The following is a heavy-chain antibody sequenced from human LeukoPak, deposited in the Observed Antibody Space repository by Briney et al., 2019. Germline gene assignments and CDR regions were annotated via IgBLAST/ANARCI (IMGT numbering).Heavy chain of an antibody. Sequence: GASVKVSCKASGYTFTSYGISWVRQAPGQGLEWMGWISAYNGNTNYAQKLQGRVTMTTDTSTSTAYMELRSLRSHDTAVYYCARRGACSGSSCNLDYWGQGTQVTVSS. J-gene: IGHJ4*02. V-gene: IGHV1-18*01. CDR2: ISAYNGNT. CDR1: GYTFTSYG. CDR3: ARRGACSGSSCNLDY. D-gene: IGHD2-15*01.